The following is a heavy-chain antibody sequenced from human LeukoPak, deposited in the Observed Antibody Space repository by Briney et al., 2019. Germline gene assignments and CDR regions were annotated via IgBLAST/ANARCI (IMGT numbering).Heavy chain of an antibody. CDR1: GFTFSSYA. CDR3: AKDSNYYDSSGYYHTDY. CDR2: ISGGGST. V-gene: IGHV3-23*01. J-gene: IGHJ4*02. Sequence: GGSLRLSCAASGFTFSSYAMSWVRQAPGKGLEWVSAISGGGSTYYADSVKGRFTISRDNSKNTLYLQMNSLRAEDTAVYYCAKDSNYYDSSGYYHTDYWGQGTLVTVSS. D-gene: IGHD3-22*01.